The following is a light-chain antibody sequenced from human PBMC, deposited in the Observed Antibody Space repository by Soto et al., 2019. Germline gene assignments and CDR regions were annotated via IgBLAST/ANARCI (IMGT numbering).Light chain of an antibody. CDR2: GAS. V-gene: IGKV3-15*01. Sequence: ETVMTQSPATLSVSPGERATLSCRASQSVGSNLAWYQQKPGQAPRLLIYGASTRATAIPARFSGSGSGTEFTLTITTLQSEDFAVYYCQQSYSTPHTFGQGTKLEIK. CDR3: QQSYSTPHT. J-gene: IGKJ2*01. CDR1: QSVGSN.